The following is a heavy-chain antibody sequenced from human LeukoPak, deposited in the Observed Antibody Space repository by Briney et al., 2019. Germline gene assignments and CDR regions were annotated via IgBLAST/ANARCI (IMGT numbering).Heavy chain of an antibody. CDR1: GFTFNTYG. V-gene: IGHV3-23*01. CDR3: AREMATVGDY. D-gene: IGHD5-24*01. J-gene: IGHJ4*02. Sequence: GGTLRLSCAVSGFTFNTYGMTWVRQAPGKGLEWVSGISGSDGSTYHADSVKGRFTISRDNSKNTLYLQMNNLRAEDTAVYYCAREMATVGDYWGQGTLVTVSS. CDR2: ISGSDGST.